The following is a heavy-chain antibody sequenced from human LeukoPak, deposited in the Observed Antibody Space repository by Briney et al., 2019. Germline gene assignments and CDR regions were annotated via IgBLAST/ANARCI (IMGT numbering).Heavy chain of an antibody. Sequence: SVKVSCKASGGTFSSYAISWVRQAPGQGLEWMGGIIPIFGTANYAQKFQGRVTITTDESTSTAYMELSSLRSEDTAVYYCARAVRYCSSTSCYDPPFFDYWGQGTLVTVSP. CDR1: GGTFSSYA. CDR2: IIPIFGTA. CDR3: ARAVRYCSSTSCYDPPFFDY. D-gene: IGHD2-2*01. J-gene: IGHJ4*02. V-gene: IGHV1-69*05.